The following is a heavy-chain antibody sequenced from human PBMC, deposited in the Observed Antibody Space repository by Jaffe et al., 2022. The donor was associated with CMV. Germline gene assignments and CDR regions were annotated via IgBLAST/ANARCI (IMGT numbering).Heavy chain of an antibody. CDR2: ISSSGSTI. CDR3: ARYGGDYSSSWYKSYYYYMDV. Sequence: EVQLVESGGGLVQPGGSLRLSCAASGFTFSSYEMNWVRQAPGKGLEWVSYISSSGSTIYYADSVKGRFTISRDNAKNSLYLQMNSLRAEDTAVYYCARYGGDYSSSWYKSYYYYMDVWGKGTTVTVSS. V-gene: IGHV3-48*03. D-gene: IGHD6-13*01. CDR1: GFTFSSYE. J-gene: IGHJ6*03.